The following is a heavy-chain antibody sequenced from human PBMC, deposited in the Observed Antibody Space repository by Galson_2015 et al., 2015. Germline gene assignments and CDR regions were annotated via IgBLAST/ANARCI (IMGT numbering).Heavy chain of an antibody. CDR2: ISNSGRTT. Sequence: SLRISCAASGFTFSEFFMTWIRQAPGKGLEWVSYISNSGRTTYYADSVKGRFTISRDNAKNSLYSEANSLRAEDTAVYYCARKTISRHAFDIWGQGTMIPVSS. V-gene: IGHV3-11*01. CDR1: GFTFSEFF. J-gene: IGHJ3*02. D-gene: IGHD1-14*01. CDR3: ARKTISRHAFDI.